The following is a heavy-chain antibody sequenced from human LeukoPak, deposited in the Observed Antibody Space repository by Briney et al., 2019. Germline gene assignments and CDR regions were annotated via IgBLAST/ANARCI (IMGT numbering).Heavy chain of an antibody. Sequence: GASVKVSCKASGYTFTNYGITWVRQAPGQGLEWMGWINTYNGNTNYAERLQGRVTMTTDTSTSTAYMELRGLRSDDTAIYYCARNSHGYGSGWQQFNFHYWGQGTLVTVSS. J-gene: IGHJ4*02. CDR3: ARNSHGYGSGWQQFNFHY. D-gene: IGHD6-19*01. V-gene: IGHV1-18*01. CDR1: GYTFTNYG. CDR2: INTYNGNT.